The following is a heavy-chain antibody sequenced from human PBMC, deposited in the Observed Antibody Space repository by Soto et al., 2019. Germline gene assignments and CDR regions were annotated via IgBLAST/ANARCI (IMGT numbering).Heavy chain of an antibody. CDR3: AKARLYSSTFDH. CDR1: GFTFGSYA. V-gene: IGHV3-23*01. Sequence: GGSLRLSCAASGFTFGSYAMGWVRQAPGKGLEWVSIISGGGTTTHYVDSVKGRFTISRDSSNDTLYLQMNSLGVEDTAVYYCAKARLYSSTFDHWGQGTLVTVSS. J-gene: IGHJ4*02. CDR2: ISGGGTTT. D-gene: IGHD6-19*01.